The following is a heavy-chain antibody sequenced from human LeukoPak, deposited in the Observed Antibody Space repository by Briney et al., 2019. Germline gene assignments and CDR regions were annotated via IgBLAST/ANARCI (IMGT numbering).Heavy chain of an antibody. D-gene: IGHD2-2*01. Sequence: ASVKVSCKASGYTFTSYYMHWVRQAPGQGLEWMGIINPSGGSASYAQKFQGRVTMTRDTSTSTIHMELSSLRSEDTAVYYCARDEGYCSSISCYLFDYWGQGTLVTVSS. CDR1: GYTFTSYY. CDR3: ARDEGYCSSISCYLFDY. J-gene: IGHJ4*02. V-gene: IGHV1-46*03. CDR2: INPSGGSA.